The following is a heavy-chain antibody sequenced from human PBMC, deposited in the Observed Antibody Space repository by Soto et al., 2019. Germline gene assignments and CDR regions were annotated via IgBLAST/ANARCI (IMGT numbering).Heavy chain of an antibody. J-gene: IGHJ6*02. CDR2: ISSSGSTI. Sequence: GGSLRLSCAASGFTFTDYYMSWIRQAPGKGLEWVSYISSSGSTIYYADSMKGRFTISRDNSKNTVYLQMNSLRVEDTAVYYCARGAQRPVYYYAMDVWGRGTTVTVSS. CDR1: GFTFTDYY. D-gene: IGHD4-17*01. V-gene: IGHV3-11*04. CDR3: ARGAQRPVYYYAMDV.